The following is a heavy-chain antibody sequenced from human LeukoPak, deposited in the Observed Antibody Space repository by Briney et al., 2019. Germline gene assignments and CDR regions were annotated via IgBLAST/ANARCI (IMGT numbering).Heavy chain of an antibody. V-gene: IGHV3-66*01. CDR3: ARDVNRSCYYLQPGTGQLDF. D-gene: IGHD3-22*01. Sequence: GGSLRLSCAASGFTVSSNYMSWVRQAPGKGLEWVSVIYSGGSTYYADSVKGRFTISRDNSKNTLYLQMNSLRAEDTAVYYCARDVNRSCYYLQPGTGQLDFWGQGTMVTVSS. CDR1: GFTVSSNY. CDR2: IYSGGST. J-gene: IGHJ3*01.